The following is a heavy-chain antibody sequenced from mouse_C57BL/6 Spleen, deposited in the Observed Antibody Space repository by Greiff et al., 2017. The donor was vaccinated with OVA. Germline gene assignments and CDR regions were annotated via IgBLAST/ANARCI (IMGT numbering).Heavy chain of an antibody. CDR2: INPSNGGT. J-gene: IGHJ3*01. CDR3: ARMGYGNYWFAY. V-gene: IGHV1-53*01. CDR1: GYTFTSYW. D-gene: IGHD2-10*02. Sequence: QVHVKQPGTELVKPGASVKLSCKASGYTFTSYWMHWVKQRPGQGLEWIGNINPSNGGTNYNEKFKSKATLAVDKSSSTAYMQLSSLTSEDSAVYYCARMGYGNYWFAYWGQGTLVTVSA.